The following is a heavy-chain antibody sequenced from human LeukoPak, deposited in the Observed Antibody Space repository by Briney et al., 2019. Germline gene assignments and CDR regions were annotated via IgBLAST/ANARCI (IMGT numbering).Heavy chain of an antibody. CDR3: ARANINSDAFDI. D-gene: IGHD2/OR15-2a*01. J-gene: IGHJ3*02. CDR2: IYHSGST. CDR1: GGSISSSNW. V-gene: IGHV4-4*02. Sequence: PSETLSLTCAVSGGSISSSNWWSWVRQPPGKGLEWIGEIYHSGSTNYNPSLKSQVTISVDKSKNQFSLKLSSVTAADTAVYYCARANINSDAFDIWGQGTMVTVSS.